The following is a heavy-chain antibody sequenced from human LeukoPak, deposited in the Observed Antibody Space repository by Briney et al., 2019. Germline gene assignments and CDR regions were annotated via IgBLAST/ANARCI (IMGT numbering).Heavy chain of an antibody. CDR1: GGSISSGGYY. V-gene: IGHV4-31*03. Sequence: SQTLSLTCTVSGGSISSGGYYWSWIRQHPGKGLEWIGYIYYSGSTYYNPSLKSRVTISVDTSKNQFSLKLSSVTAADTAVYYCARLRQLGLSSSSGYFDYWGQGTLVTVSS. CDR3: ARLRQLGLSSSSGYFDY. D-gene: IGHD6-13*01. CDR2: IYYSGST. J-gene: IGHJ4*02.